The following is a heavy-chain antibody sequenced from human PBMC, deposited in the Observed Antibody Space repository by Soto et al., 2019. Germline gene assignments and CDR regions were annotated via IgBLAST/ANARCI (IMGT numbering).Heavy chain of an antibody. CDR2: IRSKGNNYAT. CDR1: GFTFSGSA. CDR3: SRQASDFWSGKPQYYMDV. V-gene: IGHV3-73*01. D-gene: IGHD3-3*01. Sequence: EVQLVESGGGLVQPEGSLKLSCAASGFTFSGSAMHWVRQASGKGLEWVGRIRSKGNNYATAYGASLKGRFTISRDDSKITAYLQMNSLKTEDTAVYYCSRQASDFWSGKPQYYMDVWGKGITVTVSS. J-gene: IGHJ6*03.